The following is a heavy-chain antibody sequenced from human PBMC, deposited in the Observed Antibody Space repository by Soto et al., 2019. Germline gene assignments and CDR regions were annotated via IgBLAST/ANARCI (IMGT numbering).Heavy chain of an antibody. V-gene: IGHV4-59*01. D-gene: IGHD3-22*01. Sequence: SETLSLTCTVSGDSISTFYWGWMRQSPGKELEWIGYVYYTGSTNYNPSLKSRVTISVDRSKNQFSLKLTSANAADTAVCYCARGRTVRNYADDSSDYFYFFDYWGQGTQVTVSS. CDR3: ARGRTVRNYADDSSDYFYFFDY. CDR2: VYYTGST. J-gene: IGHJ4*02. CDR1: GDSISTFY.